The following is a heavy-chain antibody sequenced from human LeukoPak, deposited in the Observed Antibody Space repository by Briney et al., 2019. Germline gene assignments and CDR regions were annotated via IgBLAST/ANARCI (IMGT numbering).Heavy chain of an antibody. CDR1: GFTFSPYS. CDR3: APSHDYSNSKEARFDP. CDR2: ISSSSSYI. D-gene: IGHD4-11*01. Sequence: GGSLRLSCAASGFTFSPYSMNWVRQAPGKGLEWVSSISSSSSYIYYADSVKGRFTISRDNAKNSLYLQMNSLRAEDTAVYYCAPSHDYSNSKEARFDPWGQGTLVTVSS. V-gene: IGHV3-21*01. J-gene: IGHJ5*02.